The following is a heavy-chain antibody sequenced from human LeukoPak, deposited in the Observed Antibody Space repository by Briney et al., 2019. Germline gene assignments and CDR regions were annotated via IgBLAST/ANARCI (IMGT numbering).Heavy chain of an antibody. Sequence: SETLSLTCTVSGGSVSSGDYYWSWIRQPPGKGLEWIGYIYYSGSTYYNPSLKSRVTISVDTSKNQFSLKLSSVTAADTAVYYCARGLGRPAAASSYYYYYYGMDVWGQGTTVTVSS. CDR3: ARGLGRPAAASSYYYYYYGMDV. CDR2: IYYSGST. D-gene: IGHD6-13*01. J-gene: IGHJ6*02. V-gene: IGHV4-30-4*01. CDR1: GGSVSSGDYY.